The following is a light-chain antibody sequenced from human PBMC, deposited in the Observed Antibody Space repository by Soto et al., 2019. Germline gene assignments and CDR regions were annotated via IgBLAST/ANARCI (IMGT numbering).Light chain of an antibody. CDR3: QQYINWPRT. CDR2: GAS. CDR1: HRLSSN. V-gene: IGKV3-15*01. Sequence: EIVLTQSPFTLSVSPWERFTLSFMASHRLSSNLAWYQQRPSQAPRLLIYGASIRATDIPARFIGSGSGTEFTLTISSLQSEDFAVYYCQQYINWPRTFGQGTKVDIK. J-gene: IGKJ1*01.